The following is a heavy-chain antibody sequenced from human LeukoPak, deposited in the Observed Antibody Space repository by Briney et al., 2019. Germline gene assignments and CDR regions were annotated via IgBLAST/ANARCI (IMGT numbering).Heavy chain of an antibody. CDR3: ARPSSSWYYYYGMDV. Sequence: GGSLRLSCSASGFTFSSYAMHWVRQAPGKGLEWVSILYSGGGTYYADSVKGRFTISRDNSKNTLYLQMNSLRAEDTAVYYCARPSSSWYYYYGMDVWGQGTTVTVSS. CDR2: LYSGGGT. CDR1: GFTFSSYA. D-gene: IGHD6-13*01. V-gene: IGHV3-66*04. J-gene: IGHJ6*02.